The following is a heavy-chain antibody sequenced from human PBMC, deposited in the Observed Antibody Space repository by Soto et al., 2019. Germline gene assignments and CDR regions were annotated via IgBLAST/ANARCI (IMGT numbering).Heavy chain of an antibody. CDR3: GRGAGVILPLVY. J-gene: IGHJ4*01. V-gene: IGHV4-34*01. CDR1: GGSFSGYY. D-gene: IGHD3-16*02. Sequence: PSETLSLTCAVSGGSFSGYYWSWIRQSPGKGLQWIGEINHSGGSNYNPSLKSRVTISVETSMSQFSLKLSSVTAAATAVYYCGRGAGVILPLVYGGQGTLVTISS. CDR2: INHSGGS.